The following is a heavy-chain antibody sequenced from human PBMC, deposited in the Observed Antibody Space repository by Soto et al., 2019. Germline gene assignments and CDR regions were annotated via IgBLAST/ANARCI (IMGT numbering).Heavy chain of an antibody. Sequence: GGSLRLSCAASGFTFSNAWMNWVRQAPGKGLEWVGRIKSKTDGGTTDYAAPVKGRFTISRDDSKNTLYLQMNSLKTEDTAVYYCTTHPVLLWFGELRDYYYYGMDVWGQGTTVTVSS. CDR2: IKSKTDGGTT. D-gene: IGHD3-10*01. V-gene: IGHV3-15*07. CDR3: TTHPVLLWFGELRDYYYYGMDV. J-gene: IGHJ6*02. CDR1: GFTFSNAW.